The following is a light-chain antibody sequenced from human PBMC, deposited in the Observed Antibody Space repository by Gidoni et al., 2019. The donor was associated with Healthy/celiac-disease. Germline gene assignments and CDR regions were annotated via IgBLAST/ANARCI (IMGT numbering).Light chain of an antibody. CDR3: QQYNNWLFT. J-gene: IGKJ4*01. CDR2: GAS. Sequence: EIVMTQSPATLSVSPGERATLSCRASQSVSSNLAWYQQKPGQAPRLLIYGASTRATGIPARFSGSGSGTEFTLTISSLQSEDFAVYYCQQYNNWLFTFXGXTKVXIK. CDR1: QSVSSN. V-gene: IGKV3-15*01.